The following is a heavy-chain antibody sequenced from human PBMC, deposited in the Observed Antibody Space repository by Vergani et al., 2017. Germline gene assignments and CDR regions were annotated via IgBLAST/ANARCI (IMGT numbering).Heavy chain of an antibody. J-gene: IGHJ4*02. Sequence: QVQLQESGPGLVKPSETLSLTCTVSGGSLINYYWSWVRQPPGKGLEWIGYIYSSWSTTYSPSLKSRLTMSVDPSKNQFSLKLRSVTLADTAVYYCARTIGHCSNSNCYNLAYWGQGTLVTVSS. D-gene: IGHD2-2*02. CDR1: GGSLINYY. V-gene: IGHV4-59*01. CDR3: ARTIGHCSNSNCYNLAY. CDR2: IYSSWST.